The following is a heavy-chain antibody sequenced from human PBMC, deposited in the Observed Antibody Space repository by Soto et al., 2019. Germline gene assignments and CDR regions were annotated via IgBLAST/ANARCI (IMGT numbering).Heavy chain of an antibody. J-gene: IGHJ6*02. CDR1: GYTFTTYG. Sequence: QVQLVQSGAEVKKPGASVKVSCKASGYTFTTYGISWVRQAPGQGLEWMGWISAYNGNTNYAQKIQGRVTMTTDTSTITAYMELRSLRSADTAVYYCARQQWLYYYYGMDVWGQGTTVTVSS. V-gene: IGHV1-18*01. CDR2: ISAYNGNT. D-gene: IGHD6-19*01. CDR3: ARQQWLYYYYGMDV.